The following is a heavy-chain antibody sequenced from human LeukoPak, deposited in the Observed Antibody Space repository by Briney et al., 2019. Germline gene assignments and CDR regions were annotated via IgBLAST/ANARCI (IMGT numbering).Heavy chain of an antibody. D-gene: IGHD2-2*01. Sequence: GASVTVSCKASGYTFTSYYMHWVRQAPGQGLEWMGLINPSGGSTSYAQKFQGRVTMTRDMSTSTVYMELSSLRSEDTAVYYCATAMVRSRYYYYMDVWGKGTTVTVSS. CDR1: GYTFTSYY. CDR3: ATAMVRSRYYYYMDV. CDR2: INPSGGST. J-gene: IGHJ6*03. V-gene: IGHV1-46*01.